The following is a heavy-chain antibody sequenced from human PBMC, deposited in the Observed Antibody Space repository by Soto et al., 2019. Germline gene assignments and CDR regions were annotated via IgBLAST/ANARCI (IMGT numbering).Heavy chain of an antibody. CDR1: GFTFTSSA. J-gene: IGHJ6*02. D-gene: IGHD3-3*01. V-gene: IGHV1-58*01. CDR3: AADYDFWSGYLYGIDV. CDR2: IVVGSGNT. Sequence: SVKVSCKASGFTFTSSAVQWVRQARGQRLEWIGWIVVGSGNTNYAQKFRERVTITRDMSTSTAYMELSSLRSEDTAVYYCAADYDFWSGYLYGIDVRGQGTTVTVSS.